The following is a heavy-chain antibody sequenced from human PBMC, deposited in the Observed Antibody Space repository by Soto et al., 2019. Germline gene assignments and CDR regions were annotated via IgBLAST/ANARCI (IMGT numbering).Heavy chain of an antibody. CDR1: GFSFSSYW. CDR2: INSDGSTT. V-gene: IGHV3-74*01. CDR3: ARGGLSMLLPLGYFFDQ. Sequence: EVQLVESGGGLVQPGGSLRLSCAASGFSFSSYWMHWVRQAPGKGLVWVARINSDGSTTIYADSVKGRFTISRDNAKNTLDLQMNSLRAEDTAVYYCARGGLSMLLPLGYFFDQWGQGTLVTVSS. J-gene: IGHJ4*02. D-gene: IGHD2-21*01.